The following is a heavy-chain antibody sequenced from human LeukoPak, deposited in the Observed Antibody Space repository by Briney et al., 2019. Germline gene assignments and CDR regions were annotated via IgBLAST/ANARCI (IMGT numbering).Heavy chain of an antibody. CDR2: ISGSGDST. D-gene: IGHD6-13*01. CDR3: AKEIAAAGSDLYGMDV. Sequence: GGSLRLSCAASGFTFSSYAMSWVRQPPGKGLEWVSGISGSGDSTYYADSVKGRFTISRDNSKNTLYLQMNSLRAEDTAVYYCAKEIAAAGSDLYGMDVWGQGTTVTVSS. J-gene: IGHJ6*02. V-gene: IGHV3-23*01. CDR1: GFTFSSYA.